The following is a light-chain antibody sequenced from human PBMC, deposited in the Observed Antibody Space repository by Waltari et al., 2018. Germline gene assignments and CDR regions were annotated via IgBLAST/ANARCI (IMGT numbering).Light chain of an antibody. CDR2: EAS. CDR1: EDIRNY. Sequence: DIQMPQSPSSLSASVGDTVTITRQAREDIRNYLNWYQQKQGEAPTLLIYEASTLETGVPSRFSGGGFGRNFTFTISSLQPEDIATYYCQHFYNLLYTFGQGTRLEIK. V-gene: IGKV1-33*01. CDR3: QHFYNLLYT. J-gene: IGKJ2*01.